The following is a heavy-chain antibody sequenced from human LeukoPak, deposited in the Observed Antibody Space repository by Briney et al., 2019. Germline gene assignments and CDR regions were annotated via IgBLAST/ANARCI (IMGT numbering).Heavy chain of an antibody. V-gene: IGHV1-58*01. CDR2: IVVGSGNT. CDR3: AADINYYYYYMDV. CDR1: GFTFTSFA. D-gene: IGHD3-10*01. J-gene: IGHJ6*03. Sequence: SVKVSCKASGFTFTSFAVQWVRQARGQRLEWIGWIVVGSGNTNYAQKFQERVTITRDMSTSTAYMELSSLRSEDTAVYYCAADINYYYYYMDVWGKGTTVTVSS.